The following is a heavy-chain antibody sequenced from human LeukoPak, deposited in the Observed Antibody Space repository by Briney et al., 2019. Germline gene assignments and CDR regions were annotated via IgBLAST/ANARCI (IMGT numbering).Heavy chain of an antibody. V-gene: IGHV3-23*01. J-gene: IGHJ3*02. Sequence: GGSLRLSCAASGFTFSSHAMAWVRQAPGQGLEWVSGISDSGGSTHYADSVKGRLTISRDNSKNTLCLEMNSLRAEDTAAYYCAKDYFGSVPDAFDIWGQGTMVTVSS. CDR1: GFTFSSHA. D-gene: IGHD3-10*01. CDR2: ISDSGGST. CDR3: AKDYFGSVPDAFDI.